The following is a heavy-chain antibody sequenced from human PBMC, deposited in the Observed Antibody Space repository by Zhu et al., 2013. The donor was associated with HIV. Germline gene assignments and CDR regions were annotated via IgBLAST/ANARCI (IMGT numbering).Heavy chain of an antibody. J-gene: IGHJ4*02. CDR3: ARLEAGNWPRLAYYFDY. V-gene: IGHV4-34*01. CDR1: GGSFSGYY. D-gene: IGHD1-1*01. CDR2: INHSGST. Sequence: QVQLQQWGAGLLKPSETLSLTCAVYGGSFSGYYWSWIRQPPGKGLEWIGEINHSGSTNYNPSLKSRVTISVDTSKNQFSLKLSSVTAADTAVYYCARLEAGNWPRLAYYFDYWGQGTLVTVSS.